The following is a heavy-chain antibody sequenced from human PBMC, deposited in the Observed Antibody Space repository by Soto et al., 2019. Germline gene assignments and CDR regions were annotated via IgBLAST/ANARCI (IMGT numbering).Heavy chain of an antibody. CDR3: AKVRRGGREGGYYMDV. Sequence: EVQLVESGGGLVQPGRSLRLSCAASGFTFDDYAMHWVRQAPGKGLEWVSGISWNSGSIGYADSVKGRFTISRDNAKNSLYLQMNSLRAEDTALYYCAKVRRGGREGGYYMDVWGKGTTVTVSS. J-gene: IGHJ6*03. CDR2: ISWNSGSI. D-gene: IGHD2-15*01. V-gene: IGHV3-9*01. CDR1: GFTFDDYA.